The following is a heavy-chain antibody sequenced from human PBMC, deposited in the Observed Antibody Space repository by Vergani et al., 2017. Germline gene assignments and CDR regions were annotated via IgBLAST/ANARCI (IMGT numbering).Heavy chain of an antibody. J-gene: IGHJ4*02. CDR1: GFTFSDCP. V-gene: IGHV3-23*01. D-gene: IGHD3-22*01. Sequence: EVQLLQSGGGVIQPGRSVRLSCAASGFTFSDCPMTWVRQAPGKGLEWVSAISARYPSTYYADSVKGRFTISRDNSKNMLYLQMNSLRAEATAVYYCARLSYDTTPFLQGGYDCWGQGTLVSVSS. CDR3: ARLSYDTTPFLQGGYDC. CDR2: ISARYPST.